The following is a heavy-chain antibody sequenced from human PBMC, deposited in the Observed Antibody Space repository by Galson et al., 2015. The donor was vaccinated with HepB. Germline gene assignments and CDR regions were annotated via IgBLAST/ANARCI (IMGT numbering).Heavy chain of an antibody. CDR1: GYTFTSYD. Sequence: SVKVSCKASGYTFTSYDINWVRQATGQGLEWMGWMNPNSGNTGYAQKFQGRVTMTRNTSISTAYMELSSLRSEDTAVYYCARRYCKVCYYYYYMDVWGKGTTVTVSS. V-gene: IGHV1-8*01. J-gene: IGHJ6*03. CDR3: ARRYCKVCYYYYYMDV. CDR2: MNPNSGNT. D-gene: IGHD2-15*01.